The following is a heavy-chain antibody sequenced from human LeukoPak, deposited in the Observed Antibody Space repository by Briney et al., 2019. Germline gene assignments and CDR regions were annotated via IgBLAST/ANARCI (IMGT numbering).Heavy chain of an antibody. CDR1: GYTFTSYG. CDR2: ISAYNGNT. CDR3: ARGPGRITIFGVVPSYFDY. V-gene: IGHV1-18*01. J-gene: IGHJ4*02. D-gene: IGHD3-3*01. Sequence: ASVKVSCKASGYTFTSYGISWVRQAPGQGLEWMGWISAYNGNTNYAQKLQGRVTMTTDTSTSTAYMELRSLRSDDTAAYYCARGPGRITIFGVVPSYFDYWGQGTLVTVSS.